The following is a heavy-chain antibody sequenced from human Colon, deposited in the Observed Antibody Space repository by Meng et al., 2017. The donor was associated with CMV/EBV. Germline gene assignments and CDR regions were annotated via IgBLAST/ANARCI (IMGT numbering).Heavy chain of an antibody. CDR1: GDTFIDFG. CDR2: ISAYNGNT. CDR3: ATELSRGGY. J-gene: IGHJ4*02. Sequence: VTSGLSWNEVKEPGGAVKVSCKASGDTFIDFGSSWVRQAPGQGLEWMGWISAYNGNTNYAPEFQDRVTLTTDTSTTTDTSTTTVYMELRSLRSDDTAIYYCATELSRGGYWGQGTLVTVSS. V-gene: IGHV1-18*01.